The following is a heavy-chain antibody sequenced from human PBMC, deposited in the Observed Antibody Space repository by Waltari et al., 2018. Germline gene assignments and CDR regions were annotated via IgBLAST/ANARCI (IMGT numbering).Heavy chain of an antibody. CDR1: GGTFSRYS. Sequence: QVQLVQSGAEVKKPGSSVKVSCKASGGTFSRYSVNWVRQAPGQGLEWVGGIFPIFNATNYAQRFQGRVTITADESTSTAYMELSSLRSDDTAVYYCARFIEYSSSSYFDNWGQGTLVTVSS. D-gene: IGHD6-6*01. J-gene: IGHJ4*02. CDR2: IFPIFNAT. CDR3: ARFIEYSSSSYFDN. V-gene: IGHV1-69*01.